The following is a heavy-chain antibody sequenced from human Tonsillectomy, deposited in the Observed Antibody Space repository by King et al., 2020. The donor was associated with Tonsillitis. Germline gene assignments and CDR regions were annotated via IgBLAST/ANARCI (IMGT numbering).Heavy chain of an antibody. D-gene: IGHD4-23*01. J-gene: IGHJ5*02. Sequence: VQLVESGGGLVQPGGSLRLSCVASGFTFRSYEMNWVRQAPGKGLEWISYISSSSGSSTYYADSVKGRFTISRDNAKNSLYLQMNSLRDEDTAIYYCARDYGGNSGWFDPWDQGTLVIVSS. V-gene: IGHV3-48*03. CDR1: GFTFRSYE. CDR3: ARDYGGNSGWFDP. CDR2: ISSSSGSST.